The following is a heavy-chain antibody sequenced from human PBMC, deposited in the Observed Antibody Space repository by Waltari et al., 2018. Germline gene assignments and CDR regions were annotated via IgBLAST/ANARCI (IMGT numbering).Heavy chain of an antibody. CDR3: ARGMYSFDY. CDR2: IKQDGSEK. J-gene: IGHJ4*02. CDR1: GFTFSSYW. V-gene: IGHV3-7*04. D-gene: IGHD2-8*01. Sequence: EVQLVESGGGLVQPGGSLRLSCAAPGFTFSSYWMSWVRQAPGKGLEWVANIKQDGSEKYYVDSVKGRFTXSRDNAKNSLYLQMNSLRAEDTAVYYCARGMYSFDYWGQGTLVTVSS.